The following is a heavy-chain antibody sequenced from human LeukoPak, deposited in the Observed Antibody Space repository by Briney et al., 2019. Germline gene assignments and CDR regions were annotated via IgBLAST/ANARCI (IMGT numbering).Heavy chain of an antibody. Sequence: GGSLRLSCAGSGFTFSSYGMHWVRQAPGKGLEWGAVISYDGSNKYYADSVKGRFTISRDNSKNTLYLQMNSLRAEDTAVYYCAKDLNDSSGYGLDDAFDIWGQGTMVTVSS. V-gene: IGHV3-30*18. CDR1: GFTFSSYG. D-gene: IGHD3-22*01. CDR3: AKDLNDSSGYGLDDAFDI. J-gene: IGHJ3*02. CDR2: ISYDGSNK.